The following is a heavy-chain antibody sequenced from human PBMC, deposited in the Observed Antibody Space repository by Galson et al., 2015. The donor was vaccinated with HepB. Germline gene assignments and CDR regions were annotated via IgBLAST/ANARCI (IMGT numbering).Heavy chain of an antibody. Sequence: SLRLSCAASGFTFSDYYVSWIRQAPGKGLEWVSYISSSGSTIYYADSVKGRFTISRDNAKNSLYLQMNSLRAEDTAVYYCARDDLWAAYDYWGQGTLVTVSS. V-gene: IGHV3-11*01. CDR3: ARDDLWAAYDY. D-gene: IGHD3/OR15-3a*01. CDR2: ISSSGSTI. CDR1: GFTFSDYY. J-gene: IGHJ4*02.